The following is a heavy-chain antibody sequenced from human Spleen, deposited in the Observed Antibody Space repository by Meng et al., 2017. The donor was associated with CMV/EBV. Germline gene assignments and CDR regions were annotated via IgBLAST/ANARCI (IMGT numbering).Heavy chain of an antibody. CDR3: ARAEYYNWFDP. J-gene: IGHJ5*02. D-gene: IGHD1-14*01. CDR2: IYYSGNT. V-gene: IGHV4-30-4*01. CDR1: GGSMSSRDYF. Sequence: QWHVPESGPGLLKPSHTLALTCTVSGGSMSSRDYFWNWIRQPPAKGLEWIGYIYYSGNTYYNPSLKSRVTISIDTSKNQFSLKLSSVTAAYTAVYYCARAEYYNWFDPWGQGTLVTVSS.